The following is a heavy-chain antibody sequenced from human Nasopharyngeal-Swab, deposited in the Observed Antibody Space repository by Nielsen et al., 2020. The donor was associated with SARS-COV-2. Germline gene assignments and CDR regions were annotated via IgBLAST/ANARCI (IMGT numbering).Heavy chain of an antibody. CDR1: GFTFVDYA. CDR2: ISWNSGSI. J-gene: IGHJ6*02. Sequence: SLKISCAASGFTFVDYAMHWVRQAPGKGLEWVSGISWNSGSIGYADSVKGRFTISRDNAKNSLYLQMNNLRAEDTAVYYCARGYCSSGSCYAKHYGMDVWGQGTTVTVSS. V-gene: IGHV3-9*01. D-gene: IGHD2-15*01. CDR3: ARGYCSSGSCYAKHYGMDV.